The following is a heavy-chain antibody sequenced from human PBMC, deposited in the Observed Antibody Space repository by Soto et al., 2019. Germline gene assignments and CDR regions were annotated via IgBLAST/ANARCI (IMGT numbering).Heavy chain of an antibody. V-gene: IGHV4-30-4*01. J-gene: IGHJ6*02. CDR2: KYYSGAT. Sequence: PSETLSLTCTVSGGSIKSDYYWAWVRQPPGGGLEWMGYKYYSGATDSDPSLEARVSFSVDTSKNQFFLNLTSVTVADTAVYYCARGRPDYLYYGLDVWGPGIQVTV. CDR3: ARGRPDYLYYGLDV. CDR1: GGSIKSDYY.